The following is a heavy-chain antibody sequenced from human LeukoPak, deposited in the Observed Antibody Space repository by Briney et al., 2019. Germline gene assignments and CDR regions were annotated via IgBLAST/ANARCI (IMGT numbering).Heavy chain of an antibody. CDR1: GGTFSSYA. D-gene: IGHD4-17*01. CDR3: AAGVTVPTPFDY. V-gene: IGHV1-69*13. CDR2: IIPIFGTA. J-gene: IGHJ4*02. Sequence: SAKVSCKASGGTFSSYAISWVRQAPGQGLEWMGGIIPIFGTANYAQKFQGRVTITADESTSTAYMELSSLRSEDTAVYYCAAGVTVPTPFDYWGQGTLITVSS.